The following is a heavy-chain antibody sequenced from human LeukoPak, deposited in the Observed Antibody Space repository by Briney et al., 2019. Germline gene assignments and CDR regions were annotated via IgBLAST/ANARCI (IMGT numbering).Heavy chain of an antibody. CDR2: IYSGGST. D-gene: IGHD3-10*01. CDR1: GFTVSSNY. Sequence: PGGSLGPSCAASGFTVSSNYMSWVRQAPGKGLEWVSVIYSGGSTYYADSVKGRFTISRDNSKNTLYLQMNSLRAEDTAVYYCASSLWFGELYFDYWGQGTLVTVSS. V-gene: IGHV3-53*01. J-gene: IGHJ4*02. CDR3: ASSLWFGELYFDY.